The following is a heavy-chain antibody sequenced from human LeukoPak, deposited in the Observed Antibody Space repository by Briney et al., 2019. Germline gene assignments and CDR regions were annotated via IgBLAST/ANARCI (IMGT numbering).Heavy chain of an antibody. CDR2: INWNGGST. D-gene: IGHD2-2*01. Sequence: PGGSLRLSCAASGLTFDDHGMSWVRQAPGKGLEWVSGINWNGGSTGYADSVKGRFTISRDNAKNSLYLQMNSLRAEDTALYHCARDEYCSSATCPMDVWGKGTTVTVSS. V-gene: IGHV3-20*01. CDR1: GLTFDDHG. CDR3: ARDEYCSSATCPMDV. J-gene: IGHJ6*04.